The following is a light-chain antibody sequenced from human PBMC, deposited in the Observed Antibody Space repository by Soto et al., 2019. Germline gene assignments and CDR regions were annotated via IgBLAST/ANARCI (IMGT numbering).Light chain of an antibody. CDR3: QQSYSTPPT. V-gene: IGKV1-39*01. J-gene: IGKJ2*01. CDR2: AAS. Sequence: DIQMTQSPSSLSASVGDRVTITCRASQSISSYLNWYQQKPGKAPKLLIYAASSLQSGVPSRFSGSVSGTDFTLTISSLQPDDFATYYCQQSYSTPPTFGQGTKLEIK. CDR1: QSISSY.